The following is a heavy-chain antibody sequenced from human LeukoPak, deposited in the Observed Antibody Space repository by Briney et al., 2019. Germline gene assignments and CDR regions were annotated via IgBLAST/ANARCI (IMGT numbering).Heavy chain of an antibody. V-gene: IGHV4-31*03. CDR1: GGSISSGGYY. J-gene: IGHJ4*02. CDR3: AREHSSSRFDY. CDR2: IYYSGST. Sequence: SETLSLTCTASGGSISSGGYYWSWIRQHPWKGLEWIGYIYYSGSTYYNPSLKSRVTISVDTSKNQFSLKLSSVTDADTAVYYCAREHSSSRFDYWGQGTLVTVSS. D-gene: IGHD6-6*01.